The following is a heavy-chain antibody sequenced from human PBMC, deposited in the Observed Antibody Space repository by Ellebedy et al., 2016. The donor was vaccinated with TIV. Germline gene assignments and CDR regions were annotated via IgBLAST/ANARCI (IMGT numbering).Heavy chain of an antibody. J-gene: IGHJ4*02. V-gene: IGHV3-30*18. D-gene: IGHD4-23*01. CDR1: AFTFSAYG. CDR2: ISHDGSKT. CDR3: AKERHPRHPRWMGPTYFDY. Sequence: PGGSLRLSCTASAFTFSAYGMHWVRQAPGKGLEWVAVISHDGSKTYYADSVQGRFTISRDNSNNTLYLQMTSLRTEDTAVHYCAKERHPRHPRWMGPTYFDYWGQGTLVAVSS.